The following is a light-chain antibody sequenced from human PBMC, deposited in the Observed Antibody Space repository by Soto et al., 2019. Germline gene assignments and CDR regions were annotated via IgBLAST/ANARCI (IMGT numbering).Light chain of an antibody. Sequence: DIQVTQSPCSLSASVGDRVTITCRASQRIFNYLNWYQQKPGKAPKLLIYAASSLQSGVPSRFSGGGAGTDFTLPISSLQPEDFATYYCQQSYSSPWTFGLGTKVEIK. CDR1: QRIFNY. CDR2: AAS. CDR3: QQSYSSPWT. J-gene: IGKJ1*01. V-gene: IGKV1-39*01.